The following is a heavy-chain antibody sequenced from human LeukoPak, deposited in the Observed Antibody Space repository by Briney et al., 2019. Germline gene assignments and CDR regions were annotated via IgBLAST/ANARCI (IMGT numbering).Heavy chain of an antibody. CDR3: AKDRMYSSGLFDY. D-gene: IGHD6-19*01. Sequence: GGSLRLSCAASGFTFDDYAMHWVRQAPGKGLEWVSGISWNSGSIGYADSVKGRFTISRDNAKNSLYLQMNSLRAEDTALYYCAKDRMYSSGLFDYWGQGTLVTVSS. V-gene: IGHV3-9*01. J-gene: IGHJ4*02. CDR1: GFTFDDYA. CDR2: ISWNSGSI.